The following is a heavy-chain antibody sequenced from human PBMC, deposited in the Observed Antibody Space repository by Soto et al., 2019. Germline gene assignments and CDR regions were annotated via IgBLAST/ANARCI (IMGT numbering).Heavy chain of an antibody. V-gene: IGHV4-31*03. D-gene: IGHD2-15*01. J-gene: IGHJ4*02. CDR2: ISHSGRT. CDR1: GGSISSGTYY. Sequence: SETLSLTCTVSGGSISSGTYYWTWVRQRPGEGLEWIGFISHSGRTYYNPSLKSRAAISVDTSENQFSLRLSSVTTADTAVYFCARDSDYCTGGSCYGNFDFWGQGTLVTVSS. CDR3: ARDSDYCTGGSCYGNFDF.